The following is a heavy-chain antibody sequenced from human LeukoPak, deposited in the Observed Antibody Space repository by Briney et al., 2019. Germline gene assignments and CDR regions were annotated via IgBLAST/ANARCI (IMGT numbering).Heavy chain of an antibody. CDR1: GGSISSYY. Sequence: PSETLSLTYTVSGGSISSYYWSWIRQPPGKGLEWIGNIYYSGSTNYNPSLKSRVTISVDTSKNQFSLRLSSVTAADTAVYYCAREGRTYYYGSGRPTRGMDVWGQGTTVTVSS. J-gene: IGHJ6*02. V-gene: IGHV4-59*12. CDR2: IYYSGST. CDR3: AREGRTYYYGSGRPTRGMDV. D-gene: IGHD3-10*01.